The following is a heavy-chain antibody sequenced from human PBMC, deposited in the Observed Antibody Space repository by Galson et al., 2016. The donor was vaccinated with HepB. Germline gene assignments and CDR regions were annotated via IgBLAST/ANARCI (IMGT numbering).Heavy chain of an antibody. CDR2: INSDGTIS. CDR1: GFAFGSHW. CDR3: VRDHSVVPTTAYNWFDP. D-gene: IGHD4-23*01. Sequence: LRLSCAASGFAFGSHWMHWVRQVPGKGLVWVSRINSDGTISNYADSVKGRFTISRDNAKNTLYLQMNSLRAEDTAVYFCVRDHSVVPTTAYNWFDPWGRGTLVTVSS. J-gene: IGHJ5*02. V-gene: IGHV3-74*01.